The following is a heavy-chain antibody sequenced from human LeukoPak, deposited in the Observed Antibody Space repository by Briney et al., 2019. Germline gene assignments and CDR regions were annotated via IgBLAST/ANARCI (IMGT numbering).Heavy chain of an antibody. CDR3: ARENDKTPSPDAFDI. V-gene: IGHV3-66*01. CDR2: IYSGGST. J-gene: IGHJ3*02. CDR1: GFTVSSNY. Sequence: GGSLRLSCAASGFTVSSNYMSWVRQAPGKGLEWVSVIYSGGSTYYADSVKGRFTISRDNSKNTLYLQMNSLRAEDTAVYYCARENDKTPSPDAFDIWGQGTMVTVSS. D-gene: IGHD3-22*01.